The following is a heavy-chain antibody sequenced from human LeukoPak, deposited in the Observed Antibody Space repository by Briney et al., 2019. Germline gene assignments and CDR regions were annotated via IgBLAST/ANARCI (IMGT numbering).Heavy chain of an antibody. CDR1: GFTFSSYS. CDR3: ARATNGRFDI. V-gene: IGHV3-21*01. CDR2: ISSSTSYI. D-gene: IGHD2-8*01. J-gene: IGHJ3*02. Sequence: GGSPRLSCAASGFTFSSYSMNWVRQAPGKGLEWVSFISSSTSYISYADSVKGRFTISRDNAKSSLWLQMNSLRAEDTAVYYCARATNGRFDIWGQGTMVTVSS.